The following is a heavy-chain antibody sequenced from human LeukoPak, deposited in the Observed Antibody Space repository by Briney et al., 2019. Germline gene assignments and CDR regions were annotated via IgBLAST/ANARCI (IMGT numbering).Heavy chain of an antibody. V-gene: IGHV4-4*07. Sequence: SETLSLTCTVSGGSISSYYWSWIRRSAGKGLEWIGLLYTSGSSNYNPSFKSRVTISVDTSKNQFSLKLSSVTAADTAVYYCARASDLYYYDSSGPDAFDIWGQGTMVTVSS. CDR3: ARASDLYYYDSSGPDAFDI. CDR2: LYTSGSS. J-gene: IGHJ3*02. D-gene: IGHD3-22*01. CDR1: GGSISSYY.